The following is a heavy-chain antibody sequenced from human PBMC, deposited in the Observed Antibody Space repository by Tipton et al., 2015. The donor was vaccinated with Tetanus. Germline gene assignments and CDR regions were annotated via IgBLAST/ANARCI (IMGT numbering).Heavy chain of an antibody. V-gene: IGHV4-59*01. Sequence: TLSLTCTVSGGSINNYYWSWIRQPPGKGLEWIGYVYYSGSTNYNPSLKSRVTISVDTSKNQFSLKLSSVTAADTAIYYCAREVPAAGHFDSWGQGTLVTVSS. CDR3: AREVPAAGHFDS. CDR2: VYYSGST. CDR1: GGSINNYY. D-gene: IGHD2-2*01. J-gene: IGHJ4*02.